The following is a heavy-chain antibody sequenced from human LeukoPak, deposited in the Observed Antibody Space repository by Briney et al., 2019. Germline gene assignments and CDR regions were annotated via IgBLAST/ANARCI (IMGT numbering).Heavy chain of an antibody. V-gene: IGHV1-46*01. J-gene: IGHJ4*02. Sequence: GASVKVSCKASGYTFTSYYIHWVRQAPGQGLEWMGIINPSGGGTSYAQRFQGRVTMTRDTSTSTVYMELSSLRSEDTAVYYCARGPDYYDSSGYLYYFDYWGQGTLATVSS. CDR1: GYTFTSYY. CDR2: INPSGGGT. D-gene: IGHD3-22*01. CDR3: ARGPDYYDSSGYLYYFDY.